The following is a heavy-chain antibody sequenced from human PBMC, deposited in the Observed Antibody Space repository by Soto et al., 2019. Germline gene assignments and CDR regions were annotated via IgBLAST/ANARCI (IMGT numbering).Heavy chain of an antibody. D-gene: IGHD1-26*01. CDR1: GFTFSSYC. CDR3: TKGVVGATPYGMDV. V-gene: IGHV3-74*01. J-gene: IGHJ6*02. CDR2: ISSDGSST. Sequence: EVQLVESGGGLVQPGGSLRLSCAASGFTFSSYCMHWVRQAPGKGLVWVSRISSDGSSTSYADSVKGRFTISRDNAKNTLYLQMNSLRAEDTAVYYCTKGVVGATPYGMDVWGQGTTVTVSS.